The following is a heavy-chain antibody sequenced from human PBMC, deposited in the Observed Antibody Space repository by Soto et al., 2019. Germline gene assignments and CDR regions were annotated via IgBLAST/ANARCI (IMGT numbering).Heavy chain of an antibody. CDR2: IIPIFGTA. J-gene: IGHJ4*02. V-gene: IGHV1-69*13. CDR1: GYTFTIYG. D-gene: IGHD3-22*01. Sequence: SVKVSCKASGYTFTIYGLSWVRQAPGQGLEWMGGIIPIFGTANYAQKFQGRVTITADESTSTAYMELSSLRSEDTAVYYCARSTTNYDSSGYYLDYWGQGTLVTVSS. CDR3: ARSTTNYDSSGYYLDY.